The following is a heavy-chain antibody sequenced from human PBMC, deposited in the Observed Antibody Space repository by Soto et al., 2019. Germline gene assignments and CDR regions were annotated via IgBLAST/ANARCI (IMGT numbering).Heavy chain of an antibody. Sequence: GGSLRLSCAASGFTFSSYAMHWVRQAPGKGLEWVAVISYDGSNKYYADSVKGRFTISRDNSKNTLYLQMNSLRAEDTAVYYCARDVYCISTSCSNLSYYYGMDVWGQGTTVTVSS. V-gene: IGHV3-30-3*01. D-gene: IGHD2-2*01. CDR2: ISYDGSNK. J-gene: IGHJ6*02. CDR3: ARDVYCISTSCSNLSYYYGMDV. CDR1: GFTFSSYA.